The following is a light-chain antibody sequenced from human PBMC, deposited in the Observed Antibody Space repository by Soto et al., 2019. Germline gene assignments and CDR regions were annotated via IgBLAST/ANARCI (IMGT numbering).Light chain of an antibody. J-gene: IGKJ5*01. CDR1: QSVASN. Sequence: EIVMTQSPATLSVSPGGRATLSCRASQSVASNLAWYQQKPGQAPTLLIYGASTRATGIPARFSGSGSGTEFTLTISSLQSEDFAVYYCQHYNNWPPITFGQGTRLEI. V-gene: IGKV3-15*01. CDR3: QHYNNWPPIT. CDR2: GAS.